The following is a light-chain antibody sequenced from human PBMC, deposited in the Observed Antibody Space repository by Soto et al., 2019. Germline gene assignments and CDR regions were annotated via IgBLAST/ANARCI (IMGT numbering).Light chain of an antibody. J-gene: IGKJ2*01. CDR3: QQRSNWPPYT. CDR2: DAS. V-gene: IGKV3-11*01. Sequence: EIVLTQSPATLSLSPGERATLSCRASQRVSSYLAWYQQKPGQAPRLLIYDASNRATGIPARFSGSGSGTDFTLTISSLEPEDFAVYYCQQRSNWPPYTFGHGTKREIK. CDR1: QRVSSY.